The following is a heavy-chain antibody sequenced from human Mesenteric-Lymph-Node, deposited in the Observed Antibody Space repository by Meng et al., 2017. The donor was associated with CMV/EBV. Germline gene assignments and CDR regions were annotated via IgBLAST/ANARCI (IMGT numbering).Heavy chain of an antibody. CDR2: IIPIFGTA. D-gene: IGHD1-14*01. Sequence: SVKVSCKASGGTFSSYAISWVRQAPGQGLEWMGGIIPIFGTANYAQKFQGRVTITTDESTSTAYMELSSLRSEYTAVYYCAGVVKPPSPNYGMDVWGQGTTVTVSS. CDR3: AGVVKPPSPNYGMDV. CDR1: GGTFSSYA. J-gene: IGHJ6*02. V-gene: IGHV1-69*05.